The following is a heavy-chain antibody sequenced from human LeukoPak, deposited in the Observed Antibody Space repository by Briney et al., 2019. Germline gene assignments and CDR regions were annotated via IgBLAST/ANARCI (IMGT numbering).Heavy chain of an antibody. CDR3: ARGSWEGWLRLPLDY. D-gene: IGHD5-12*01. V-gene: IGHV1-46*01. Sequence: ASVKVSCKASGYTFTSHYMHWVRQAPGQGLEWMGIINPSGGSTSYAQKFQGRVTMTRDMSTSTVYMELSSLRSEDTAVYYCARGSWEGWLRLPLDYWGQGTQVTVSS. CDR2: INPSGGST. J-gene: IGHJ4*02. CDR1: GYTFTSHY.